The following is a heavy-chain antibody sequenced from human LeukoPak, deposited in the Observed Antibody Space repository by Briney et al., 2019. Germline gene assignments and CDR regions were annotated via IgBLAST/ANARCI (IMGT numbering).Heavy chain of an antibody. V-gene: IGHV4-30-4*01. CDR1: GGSISSGDYY. Sequence: SQTLSLTCTVSGGSISSGDYYWSWIRQPPGKGQEWIGYIYYSGSTYYNPSLKSRVTISVDTSKNQFSLKLSSVTAADTAVYYCARVRPSDYGDPDAFDIWGQGTMVTVSS. J-gene: IGHJ3*02. CDR3: ARVRPSDYGDPDAFDI. CDR2: IYYSGST. D-gene: IGHD4-17*01.